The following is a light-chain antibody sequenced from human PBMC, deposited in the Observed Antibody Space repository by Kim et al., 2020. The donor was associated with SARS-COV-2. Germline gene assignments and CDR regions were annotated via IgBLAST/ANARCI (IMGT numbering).Light chain of an antibody. CDR2: GAS. Sequence: EIVLTQSPGTLSLSPGERATLSCRACHSVSSWYLVWCQHFGASTRATGIPDRFSGNGSGTDFTLTISRLEPEDFAVFYCQQDGSSRTFGQGTKVDIK. CDR1: HSVSSWY. CDR3: QQDGSSRT. J-gene: IGKJ1*01. V-gene: IGKV3-20*01.